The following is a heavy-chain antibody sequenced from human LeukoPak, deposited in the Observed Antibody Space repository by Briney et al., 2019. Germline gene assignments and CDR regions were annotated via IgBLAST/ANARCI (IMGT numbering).Heavy chain of an antibody. V-gene: IGHV4-34*01. CDR1: GGSFSGYY. J-gene: IGHJ6*03. D-gene: IGHD5-12*01. CDR3: AREARSGYDSEYYYYYYMDV. CDR2: INHSGST. Sequence: KTSETLSLTCAVYGGSFSGYYWSWIRQPPGKGLEWIGEINHSGSTNYNPSLKSRVTISVDTSKNQFSLKLSSVTAADTAVYYCAREARSGYDSEYYYYYYMDVWGKGTTVTVSS.